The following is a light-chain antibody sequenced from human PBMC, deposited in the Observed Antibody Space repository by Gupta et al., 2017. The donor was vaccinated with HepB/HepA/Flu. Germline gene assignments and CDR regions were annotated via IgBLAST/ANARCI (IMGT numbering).Light chain of an antibody. CDR3: QQYYSTLAMCS. CDR2: WAS. CDR1: QSLLDRSYNRNF. J-gene: IGKJ2*04. V-gene: IGKV4-1*01. Sequence: IVMTQSPDSLAVSLGERATINCKSSQSLLDRSYNRNFLAWYQQKPGQPPKLLIYWASTRESGVPDRVSGSGSGTDFTLTISSLQAEDVAVYYCQQYYSTLAMCSFGQGTKLEIK.